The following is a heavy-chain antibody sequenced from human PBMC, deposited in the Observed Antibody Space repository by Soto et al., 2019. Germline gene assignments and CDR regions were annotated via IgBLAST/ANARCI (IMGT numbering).Heavy chain of an antibody. J-gene: IGHJ4*02. CDR2: ISAYNGNT. CDR3: ARDAGRRVATTFSPDY. V-gene: IGHV1-18*01. CDR1: GYTFTSYG. D-gene: IGHD5-12*01. Sequence: ASVKVSCKASGYTFTSYGISWVRQAPGQGLEWMGWISAYNGNTNYAQKLQGRVTMTTDTSTSTAYMELRSLRSDDTAVYYCARDAGRRVATTFSPDYWGQGTLVTVSS.